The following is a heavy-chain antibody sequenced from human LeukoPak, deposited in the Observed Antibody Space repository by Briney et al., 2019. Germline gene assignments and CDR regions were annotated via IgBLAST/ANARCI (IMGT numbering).Heavy chain of an antibody. Sequence: PSETLSLTCTVSGGSISSGGYSWSWIRQPPGKGLEWIGYIYHSGSTYYNPSLKSRVTISVDRSKNQFSLKLSSVTAADTAVYYCARVAVDTAMVFDYWGQGTLVTVSS. CDR1: GGSISSGGYS. D-gene: IGHD5-18*01. CDR2: IYHSGST. V-gene: IGHV4-30-2*01. J-gene: IGHJ4*02. CDR3: ARVAVDTAMVFDY.